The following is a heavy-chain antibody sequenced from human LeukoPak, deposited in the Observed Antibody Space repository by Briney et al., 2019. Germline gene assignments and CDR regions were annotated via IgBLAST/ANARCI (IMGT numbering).Heavy chain of an antibody. V-gene: IGHV3-30*18. D-gene: IGHD1-26*01. Sequence: PGRSLRLSCAASGFTFSSYGMHWVRQAPGKGLEWVAVISYDGSNKYYADSVKGRFTISRDNSKNTLYLQMNSLRAEDTAVYYCAKGVGAIEYFDYWGQGTLVTVSS. J-gene: IGHJ4*02. CDR3: AKGVGAIEYFDY. CDR1: GFTFSSYG. CDR2: ISYDGSNK.